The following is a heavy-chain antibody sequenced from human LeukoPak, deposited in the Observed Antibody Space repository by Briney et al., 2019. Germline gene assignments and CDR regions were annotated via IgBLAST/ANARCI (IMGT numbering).Heavy chain of an antibody. Sequence: ASVKVSCKASGYTFTGYYMHWVRQAPGQGLEWMGWINPNSGGTNYAQKLQGRVTMTTDTSTSTAYMELRSLRSDDTAVYYCARDEIAAAGFDYWGQGTLVTVSS. CDR1: GYTFTGYY. J-gene: IGHJ4*02. D-gene: IGHD6-13*01. V-gene: IGHV1-2*02. CDR2: INPNSGGT. CDR3: ARDEIAAAGFDY.